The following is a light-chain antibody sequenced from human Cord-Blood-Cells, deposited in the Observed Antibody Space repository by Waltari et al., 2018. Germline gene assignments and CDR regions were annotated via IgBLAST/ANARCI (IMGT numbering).Light chain of an antibody. CDR2: WAC. J-gene: IGKJ3*01. CDR1: QGVLYSSNNKNY. V-gene: IGKV4-1*01. CDR3: QQYYSTPR. Sequence: DIVMTQSPDSLAVSLGERATINCKSSQGVLYSSNNKNYLAWYQQKPGQPPKLRIDWACTRESWVPDRFSGSWSGTDFTLTISSLQAEDVAVYYCQQYYSTPRFGPGTKVDIK.